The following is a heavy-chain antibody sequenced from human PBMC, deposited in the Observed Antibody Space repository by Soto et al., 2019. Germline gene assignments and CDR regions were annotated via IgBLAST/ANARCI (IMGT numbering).Heavy chain of an antibody. CDR3: STDSYGDLPVVRLDN. Sequence: PGGSLRLSCAASGFTFSNAWINWVRQAPGKGLEWVGRIKSKIHGGTTDFAAPVKGRFAISRDDSKNVAYMEMNSLKIEDTAVYYCSTDSYGDLPVVRLDNWGQGTLVTVSP. CDR2: IKSKIHGGTT. D-gene: IGHD2-21*01. J-gene: IGHJ4*02. CDR1: GFTFSNAW. V-gene: IGHV3-15*07.